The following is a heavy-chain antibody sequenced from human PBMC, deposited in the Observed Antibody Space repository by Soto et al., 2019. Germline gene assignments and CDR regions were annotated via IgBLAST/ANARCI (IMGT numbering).Heavy chain of an antibody. CDR1: GFTFSSYG. CDR2: ISYDGSNK. V-gene: IGHV3-30*18. J-gene: IGHJ4*02. Sequence: HPGGSLRLSCAASGFTFSSYGMHWVRQAPGKGLEWVAVISYDGSNKYYADSVKGRFTISRDNSKNTLYLQMNSLRAEDTAVYYCAKVVHYYDSSGPLDYWGQGTLVTVSS. CDR3: AKVVHYYDSSGPLDY. D-gene: IGHD3-22*01.